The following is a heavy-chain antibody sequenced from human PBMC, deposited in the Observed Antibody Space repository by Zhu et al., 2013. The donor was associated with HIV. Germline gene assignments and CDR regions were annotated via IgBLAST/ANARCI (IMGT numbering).Heavy chain of an antibody. CDR1: KYTFTGYY. V-gene: IGHV1-2*02. Sequence: QVQLVQSGAEVKKPGSSVKVSCKASKYTFTGYYIQWVRQAPGQGLEWMGWINPKSGDTGVAQNFQGRVTITKNTALRTVYMELTRLRSDDTAVYYCARGATMVREPRDYWGQGTLVTGLL. D-gene: IGHD3-10*01. CDR3: ARGATMVREPRDY. J-gene: IGHJ4*02. CDR2: INPKSGDT.